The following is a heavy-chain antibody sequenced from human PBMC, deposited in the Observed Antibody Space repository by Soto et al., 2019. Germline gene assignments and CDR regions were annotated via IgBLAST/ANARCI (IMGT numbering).Heavy chain of an antibody. Sequence: QITLKESGPTLVKPTQTLTLTCTFSGFSLTTSGVGVGWIRQPPGKALEWLALIYWDDDTRYSPSLKSRLTITKYNSKIQVVLTMTNMDPADTATYYCARLIVLVPASMGGWFDPWGQGTLVTVSS. CDR1: GFSLTTSGVG. CDR2: IYWDDDT. V-gene: IGHV2-5*02. CDR3: ARLIVLVPASMGGWFDP. J-gene: IGHJ5*02. D-gene: IGHD2-2*01.